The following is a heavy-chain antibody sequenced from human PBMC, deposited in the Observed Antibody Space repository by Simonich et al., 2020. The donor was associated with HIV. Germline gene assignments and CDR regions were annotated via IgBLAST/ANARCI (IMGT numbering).Heavy chain of an antibody. Sequence: QVQLVQYGTEVKKHGDSVKGSCKASGYTFINYAMHWVRQAPGQSLEWMGVHTVCNRNHKSSHEFQGRANITRDTSASTAYMELSSLRSAYTAVYYCARGWELLHAFNYWGQGTLVTVSS. CDR2: HTVCNRNH. V-gene: IGHV1-3*02. CDR3: ARGWELLHAFNY. D-gene: IGHD1-26*01. CDR1: GYTFINYA. J-gene: IGHJ4*02.